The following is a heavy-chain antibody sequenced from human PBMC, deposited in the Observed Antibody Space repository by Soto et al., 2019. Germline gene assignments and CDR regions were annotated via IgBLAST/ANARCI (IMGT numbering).Heavy chain of an antibody. J-gene: IGHJ6*03. D-gene: IGHD5-12*01. CDR3: ARVGGYSGYYYYYYYMDV. Sequence: ASVKVSCKASGYTFTSYDINWVRQATGQGLEWMGWMNPNSGNTGYAQKFQGRVTMTRNTSISTAYMELSSLRSEDTAVYYCARVGGYSGYYYYYYYMDVWGKGTTVTVSS. CDR1: GYTFTSYD. V-gene: IGHV1-8*01. CDR2: MNPNSGNT.